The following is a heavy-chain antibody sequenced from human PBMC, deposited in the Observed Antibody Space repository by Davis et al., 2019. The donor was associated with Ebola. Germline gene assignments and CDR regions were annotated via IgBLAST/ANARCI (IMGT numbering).Heavy chain of an antibody. V-gene: IGHV3-21*01. CDR3: ARGRRLLADAFHI. CDR1: GFTFSNYA. Sequence: PGGSLRLSCAASGFTFSNYAMNWVRQAPGKGLEWVSTISSSSNYIYYAESVKGRFTISRDNAKNSLTLQMNSLGAEDTAVYYCARGRRLLADAFHIWGQGTMVTASS. J-gene: IGHJ3*02. CDR2: ISSSSNYI. D-gene: IGHD2-8*02.